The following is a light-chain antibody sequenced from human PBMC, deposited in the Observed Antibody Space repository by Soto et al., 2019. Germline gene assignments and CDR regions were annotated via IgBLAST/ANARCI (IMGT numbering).Light chain of an antibody. J-gene: IGLJ3*02. CDR2: GVD. V-gene: IGLV2-14*01. Sequence: QSVLTQPAPVSGSPGQSIAISCTGTSSDVGSYNYVSWYQQHPGKAPKLMIYGVDNRPSGVSNRFSGSKSGNTASLTISGLQAEDEADYYCTSLTTSDSWVFGGGTKLTVL. CDR1: SSDVGSYNY. CDR3: TSLTTSDSWV.